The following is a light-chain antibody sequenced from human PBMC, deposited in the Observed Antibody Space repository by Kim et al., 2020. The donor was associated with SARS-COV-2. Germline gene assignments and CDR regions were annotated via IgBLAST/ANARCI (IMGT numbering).Light chain of an antibody. CDR3: QQYNNWPYT. V-gene: IGKV3-15*01. J-gene: IGKJ2*01. CDR2: GAS. Sequence: SVLPGERAPPSCRASQSVSSNLAWYQQKPGQAPRLLIYGASTRATGIPARFSGSGSGTEFTLTISSLQSEDFAVYYCQQYNNWPYTFGQGTKLEI. CDR1: QSVSSN.